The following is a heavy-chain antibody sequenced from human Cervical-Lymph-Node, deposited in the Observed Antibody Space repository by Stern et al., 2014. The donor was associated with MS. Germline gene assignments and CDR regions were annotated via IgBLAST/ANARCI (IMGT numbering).Heavy chain of an antibody. CDR3: TRDRASYSSWFDP. J-gene: IGHJ5*02. CDR1: GDSITTGGYY. V-gene: IGHV4-31*03. Sequence: QVQLQESGPGLVKPSQTLSLTCSVTGDSITTGGYYWTWIRQVPGKGLEWIGYIFYTGSTYYNPALKSRVTISVDTSKNQFSLNLNSATAADTAVYYCTRDRASYSSWFDPWGQGTLVTVSS. D-gene: IGHD6-6*01. CDR2: IFYTGST.